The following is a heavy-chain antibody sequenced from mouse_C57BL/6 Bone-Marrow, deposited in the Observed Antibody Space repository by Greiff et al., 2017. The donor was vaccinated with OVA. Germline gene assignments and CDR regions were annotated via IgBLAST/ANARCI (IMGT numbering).Heavy chain of an antibody. J-gene: IGHJ4*01. D-gene: IGHD2-10*01. CDR3: ARERAYYYYAMDY. CDR2: ISYDGSN. Sequence: VQLKESGPGLVKPSQSLSLTCSVTGYSITSGYYWNWIRQFPGNKLEWMGYISYDGSNNYNPSLKNRISITRDTSKNQFFLKLNSVTTEDTATYYCARERAYYYYAMDYWGQGTSVTVSS. CDR1: GYSITSGYY. V-gene: IGHV3-6*01.